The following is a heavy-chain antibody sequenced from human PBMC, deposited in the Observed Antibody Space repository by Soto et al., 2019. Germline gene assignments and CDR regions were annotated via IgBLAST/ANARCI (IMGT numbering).Heavy chain of an antibody. V-gene: IGHV4-31*03. CDR3: ARDGGSSCTNGVCYID. Sequence: LSLTCTVSGGSISSGGYYWSWIRQHPGRGLEWIGYIYYSGSTYYNPSLKSRVTISVDTSKNQFSLKLSSVTAADTAVYYCARDGGSSCTNGVCYIDWGQGTLVTVSS. J-gene: IGHJ4*02. CDR1: GGSISSGGYY. CDR2: IYYSGST. D-gene: IGHD2-8*01.